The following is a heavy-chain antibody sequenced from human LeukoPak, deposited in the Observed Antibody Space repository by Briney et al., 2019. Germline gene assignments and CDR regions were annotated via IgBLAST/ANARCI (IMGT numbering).Heavy chain of an antibody. CDR3: ARSRTGWYGSLDY. CDR1: GFTFSNYG. D-gene: IGHD6-19*01. V-gene: IGHV3-33*01. Sequence: PGGSLRLSCAASGFTFSNYGMHWVRQAPGKGLEWVAVIYYDGSNKYYADSVKGRFTISRDNSKNALYLQVNSLRVEDTAVYYCARSRTGWYGSLDYWGLGTPVTVSS. J-gene: IGHJ4*02. CDR2: IYYDGSNK.